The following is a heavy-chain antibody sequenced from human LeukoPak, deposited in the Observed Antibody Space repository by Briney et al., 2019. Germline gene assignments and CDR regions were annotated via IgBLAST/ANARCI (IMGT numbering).Heavy chain of an antibody. J-gene: IGHJ4*02. D-gene: IGHD2-2*01. Sequence: SQTLSLTCTVSGGSISSGGYYWSWIRQHPGKGLEWIGYIYYSGSTYYNPSLKSRVTISVDTSKNQFSLKLSSVTAEDTAVYYCARAPGYCSSTSCSQGGGGFDYWGQGTLVTVSS. CDR3: ARAPGYCSSTSCSQGGGGFDY. CDR2: IYYSGST. CDR1: GGSISSGGYY. V-gene: IGHV4-31*03.